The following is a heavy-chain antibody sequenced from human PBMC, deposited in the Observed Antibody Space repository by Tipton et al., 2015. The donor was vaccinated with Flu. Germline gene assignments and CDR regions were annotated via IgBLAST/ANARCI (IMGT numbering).Heavy chain of an antibody. CDR3: ARRGPTVTTSSGWYFEL. V-gene: IGHV4-38-2*01. D-gene: IGHD4-17*01. J-gene: IGHJ2*01. CDR2: IHREGNS. CDR1: GDSIDSRYY. Sequence: TLSLTCSVFGDSIDSRYYWAWIRQPPGKGLEWIGNIHREGNSYYSPSLKSRVTMSIDRSKNQFSLEMRSVTAADTAVYYCARRGPTVTTSSGWYFELWGRGARVTVSS.